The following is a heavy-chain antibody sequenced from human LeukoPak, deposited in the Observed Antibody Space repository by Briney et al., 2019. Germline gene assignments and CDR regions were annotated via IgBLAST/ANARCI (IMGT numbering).Heavy chain of an antibody. D-gene: IGHD2-2*01. CDR3: VKGYCSSTSCSYYYYYGMDV. J-gene: IGHJ6*04. CDR1: GFTFRGFA. V-gene: IGHV3-64D*06. CDR2: ISGIGGST. Sequence: GGSLRFSCAASGFTFRGFAMTWVRQAPGKGLEWVSRISGIGGSTYHADSVKGGFTISRDNSKNTLYLQMSSLRAEDTAVYYCVKGYCSSTSCSYYYYYGMDVWGKGTTVTVSS.